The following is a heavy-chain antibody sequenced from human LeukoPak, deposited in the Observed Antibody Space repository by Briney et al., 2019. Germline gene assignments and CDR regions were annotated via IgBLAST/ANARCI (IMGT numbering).Heavy chain of an antibody. CDR1: GYTFTSYG. CDR2: ISAYNGNT. D-gene: IGHD2-2*01. J-gene: IGHJ4*02. Sequence: ASVKVSCKASGYTFTSYGISWVRQAPGQGLEWMGWISAYNGNTNYAQKLQGRVTMTTDTSTSTAYMELRSLRSEDTAVYYCALQGYQLPPPPFDYWGQGTLVTVSS. V-gene: IGHV1-18*01. CDR3: ALQGYQLPPPPFDY.